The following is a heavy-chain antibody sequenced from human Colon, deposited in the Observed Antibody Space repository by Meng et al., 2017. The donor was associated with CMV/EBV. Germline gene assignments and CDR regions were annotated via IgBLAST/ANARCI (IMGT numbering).Heavy chain of an antibody. Sequence: GGSLRLSCAASGFDFSDYYMTWVRQAPGKGLEWISYISSSGSTIYYADSVKGRFTISRDNAKNSLYLQLNGLRAEDTAVYYCARDGLTMVRGSDVYYYYYGMDVWGQGTTVTVSS. V-gene: IGHV3-11*01. CDR2: ISSSGSTI. CDR3: ARDGLTMVRGSDVYYYYYGMDV. D-gene: IGHD3-10*01. CDR1: GFDFSDYY. J-gene: IGHJ6*02.